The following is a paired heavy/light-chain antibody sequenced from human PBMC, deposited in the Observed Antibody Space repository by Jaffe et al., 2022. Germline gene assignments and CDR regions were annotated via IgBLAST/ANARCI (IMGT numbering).Heavy chain of an antibody. CDR1: GFTFSSDW. V-gene: IGHV3-7*01. D-gene: IGHD3-10*01. Sequence: EVQLVESGGGLVQPGGSLTLSCLASGFTFSSDWMIWVRQAPGKGLEWVANIKHNGNEKNYVDSVKGRFTISRDNGKNSLYLEMNSLRVEDTAIYYCARDRGYFDSWGQGTLVTVAS. CDR3: ARDRGYFDS. CDR2: IKHNGNEK. J-gene: IGHJ4*02.
Light chain of an antibody. J-gene: IGKJ1*01. Sequence: EIVMTQSPATLSVSPGERATFSCRASQSVGSNLAWHQVKPGQAPRLLIYGASTRATGIPVRFSGSGSGTEFTLTITSLQSEDFAVYYCQQYNAWPRTFGQGTEVEIK. CDR2: GAS. CDR1: QSVGSN. CDR3: QQYNAWPRT. V-gene: IGKV3-15*01.